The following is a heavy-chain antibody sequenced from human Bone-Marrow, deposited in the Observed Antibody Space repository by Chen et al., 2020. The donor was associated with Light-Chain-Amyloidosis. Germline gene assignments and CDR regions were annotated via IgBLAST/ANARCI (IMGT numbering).Heavy chain of an antibody. CDR1: AFTFSSYS. CDR3: ASGKYHYYDSSGYFNWFDP. D-gene: IGHD3-22*01. J-gene: IGHJ5*02. Sequence: EVQLLESGGGLVQPGGSLRLPCAASAFTFSSYSMNWVRQAPGQGLEWVSYMSSISSTRYYAESVKVGFTICRDNAKNSLYLQMNSRRDDATAVYYCASGKYHYYDSSGYFNWFDPWGQGTLVTVSS. CDR2: MSSISSTR. V-gene: IGHV3-48*02.